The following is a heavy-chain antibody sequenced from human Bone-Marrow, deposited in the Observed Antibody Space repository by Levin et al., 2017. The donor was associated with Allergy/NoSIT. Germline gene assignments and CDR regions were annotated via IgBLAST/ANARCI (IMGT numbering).Heavy chain of an antibody. CDR1: GFTFSSYA. Sequence: GGSLRLSCAASGFTFSSYAMHWVRQAPGKGLEWVAVISYDGSNKYYADSVKGRFTISRDNSKNTLYLQMNSLRAEDTAVYYCARVAYRWGHSSGWYYFDYWGQGTLVTVSS. J-gene: IGHJ4*02. D-gene: IGHD6-19*01. V-gene: IGHV3-30-3*01. CDR3: ARVAYRWGHSSGWYYFDY. CDR2: ISYDGSNK.